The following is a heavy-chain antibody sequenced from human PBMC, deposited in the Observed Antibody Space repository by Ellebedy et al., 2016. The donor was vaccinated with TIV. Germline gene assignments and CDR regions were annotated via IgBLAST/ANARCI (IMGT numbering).Heavy chain of an antibody. CDR2: IKQDGSEK. Sequence: GESLKISCGASGFTFSSYWMSWVRQAPGKGLEWVANIKQDGSEKYYVDSVKGRFTISSDNAKNSLYLHLNSLSAEDTAMYYCATDGSYGDYLSPTHAFVIWGQGTMVTVSS. J-gene: IGHJ3*02. CDR3: ATDGSYGDYLSPTHAFVI. CDR1: GFTFSSYW. V-gene: IGHV3-7*01. D-gene: IGHD4-17*01.